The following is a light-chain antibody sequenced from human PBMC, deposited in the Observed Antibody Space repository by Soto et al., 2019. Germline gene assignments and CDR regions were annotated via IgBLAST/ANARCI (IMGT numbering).Light chain of an antibody. V-gene: IGLV2-23*02. J-gene: IGLJ2*01. CDR2: EDN. CDR1: FSDVGSYNL. CDR3: CSYAGSSTFVV. Sequence: QSALTQPASVSGSPGQSITISCTGTFSDVGSYNLVSWYQQHPGKAPKLMIYEDNNRPSGVSNRFSGSKSGNTASLTISGLQAEDEADYYCCSYAGSSTFVVFGGGTKLTVL.